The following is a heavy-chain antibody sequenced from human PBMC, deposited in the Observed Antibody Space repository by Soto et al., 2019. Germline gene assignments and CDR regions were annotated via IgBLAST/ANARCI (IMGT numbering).Heavy chain of an antibody. D-gene: IGHD3-10*01. J-gene: IGHJ6*02. CDR3: VREVSGSYGMDV. V-gene: IGHV4-31*03. Sequence: KTSETLSLTCTVSGGSISSGGYYWSWIRQHPGKGLEWIGYIYYSGSTYYNPSLKSRVTISVDTSKNQFSLKLSSVTAADTAVYYCVREVSGSYGMDVWGQGTTVTVSS. CDR2: IYYSGST. CDR1: GGSISSGGYY.